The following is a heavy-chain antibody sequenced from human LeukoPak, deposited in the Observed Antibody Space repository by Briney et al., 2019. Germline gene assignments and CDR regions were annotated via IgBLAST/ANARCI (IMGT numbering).Heavy chain of an antibody. CDR2: IRSKAHGGTT. D-gene: IGHD3-16*01. J-gene: IGHJ4*02. V-gene: IGHV3-49*04. CDR1: GFTFGDYA. CDR3: TRDVRIMITFGGVTYFDY. Sequence: GGSLRLSCTASGFTFGDYAMSWVRQAPGKGLEWVGFIRSKAHGGTTEYAASVKGRFTISRDDSKSIAYLQMNSLKTEDTAVYYCTRDVRIMITFGGVTYFDYWGQGTLVTASS.